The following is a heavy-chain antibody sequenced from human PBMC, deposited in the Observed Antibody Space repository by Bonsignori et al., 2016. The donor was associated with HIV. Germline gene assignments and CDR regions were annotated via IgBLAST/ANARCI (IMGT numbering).Heavy chain of an antibody. D-gene: IGHD1-26*01. Sequence: WIRQPPGKGLEWVANIKQDGSEKYYVDSVKGRFTISRDNAKNSLYLQMNSLRAEDTAVHYCARDRTGSELLGDYYFDCWGQGTLVTVSS. V-gene: IGHV3-7*01. J-gene: IGHJ4*02. CDR3: ARDRTGSELLGDYYFDC. CDR2: IKQDGSEK.